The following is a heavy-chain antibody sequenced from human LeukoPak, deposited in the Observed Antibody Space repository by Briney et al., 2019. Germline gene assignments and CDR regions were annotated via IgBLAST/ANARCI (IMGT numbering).Heavy chain of an antibody. D-gene: IGHD6-13*01. CDR1: GFTFSNYG. Sequence: PGGSLRLSCAASGFTFSNYGMSWVRQAPGKGLEWVSAISGSGRNTYFADFVKGRFTISRDNSKNTLYLQMNSLRAEDTAVYFCAKDALPRIAAAGTVVWGQGTLVTVSS. CDR2: ISGSGRNT. J-gene: IGHJ4*02. CDR3: AKDALPRIAAAGTVV. V-gene: IGHV3-23*01.